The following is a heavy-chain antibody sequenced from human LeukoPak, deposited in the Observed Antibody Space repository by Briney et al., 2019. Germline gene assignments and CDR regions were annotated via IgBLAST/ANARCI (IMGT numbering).Heavy chain of an antibody. CDR1: GYSFTSYW. J-gene: IGHJ4*02. CDR3: ARQGGYSYGYSDY. V-gene: IGHV5-51*01. CDR2: IYPGDSDT. D-gene: IGHD5-18*01. Sequence: KVSCKGSGYSFTSYWIGWVRQLPGKGLEWMGIIYPGDSDTRYSPSFQGQVTISADKSISTAYLQWSSLKASDTAMYYCARQGGYSYGYSDYWGQGTLVTVSS.